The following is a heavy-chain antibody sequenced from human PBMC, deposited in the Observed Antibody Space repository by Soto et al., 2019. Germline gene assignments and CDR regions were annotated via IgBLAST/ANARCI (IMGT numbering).Heavy chain of an antibody. V-gene: IGHV3-73*01. Sequence: GGSLRLSCAASGFTFSDSAIHWVRQASGKGLEWIGRVRNKANNHATEYAASMKGRFTISRDDSKNTAYLQMNSLKAEGTAVHYCIRHLPRVAGTGAPVWGQGTLVTVSS. CDR1: GFTFSDSA. J-gene: IGHJ4*02. CDR3: IRHLPRVAGTGAPV. D-gene: IGHD6-19*01. CDR2: VRNKANNHAT.